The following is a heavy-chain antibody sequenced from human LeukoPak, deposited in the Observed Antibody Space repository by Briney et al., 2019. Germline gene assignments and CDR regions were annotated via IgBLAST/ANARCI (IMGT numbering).Heavy chain of an antibody. CDR3: ARAGRDCSSTSCYGSYYYYYMDV. J-gene: IGHJ6*03. V-gene: IGHV3-21*01. D-gene: IGHD2-2*01. CDR2: ISSSSSYI. Sequence: GGSLRLSCAASGFTFSSYSMNWVRQAPGKGLEWVSSISSSSSYIYYADSVKGRFTISRDNAKNSLYLQVNSLRAEDTAVYYCARAGRDCSSTSCYGSYYYYYMDVWGKGTTVTVSS. CDR1: GFTFSSYS.